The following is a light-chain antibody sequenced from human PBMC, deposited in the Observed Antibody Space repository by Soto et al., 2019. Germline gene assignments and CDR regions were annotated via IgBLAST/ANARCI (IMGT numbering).Light chain of an antibody. CDR1: QSISNW. J-gene: IGKJ1*01. CDR3: QQYNSYPWT. Sequence: DIPMTQSPSTLSASVGDRVTITCRASQSISNWLAWYQQKPGKAPKVLIYDASSLESGVPSRFSGSGSGTEFTLTISSLQPDDFATYYCQQYNSYPWTFGQGTKVDIK. CDR2: DAS. V-gene: IGKV1-5*01.